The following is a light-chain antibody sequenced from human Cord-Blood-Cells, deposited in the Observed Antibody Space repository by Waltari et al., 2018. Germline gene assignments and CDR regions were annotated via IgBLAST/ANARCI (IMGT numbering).Light chain of an antibody. CDR3: QQYYSYPFT. CDR2: AAS. CDR1: QGISSY. J-gene: IGKJ3*01. Sequence: AIRITQSPSSLSASTRDRVTITCRASQGISSYLAWYQQTPGKAPKLLIYAASTLQSGVQSRFSGSGSVTDFTLTISCLQSEDFATYYFQQYYSYPFTFGPGTKVDIK. V-gene: IGKV1-8*01.